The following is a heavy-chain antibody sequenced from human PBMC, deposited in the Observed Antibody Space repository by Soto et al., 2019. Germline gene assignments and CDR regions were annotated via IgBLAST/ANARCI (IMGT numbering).Heavy chain of an antibody. Sequence: EVQLVESGGGLVQPGGSLRLSCVASGFTFSTYWMTWVRQAPGKGLEWVANIKEDGSQNYYADSVKGRFIVSRDNAASSLYLQMNYVGVDDTAVYHCATYGSSPTCRSFWGQGTLVTVSS. CDR3: ATYGSSPTCRSF. J-gene: IGHJ4*02. CDR2: IKEDGSQN. CDR1: GFTFSTYW. D-gene: IGHD2-2*01. V-gene: IGHV3-7*05.